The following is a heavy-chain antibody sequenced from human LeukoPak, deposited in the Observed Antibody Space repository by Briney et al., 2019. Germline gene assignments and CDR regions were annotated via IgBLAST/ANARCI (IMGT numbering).Heavy chain of an antibody. Sequence: KIGESLKISCKGSGNTFSTYWIAWVRQMPGKGLECLGIIYPGDSDTRYSPSFQGQVTISADKSINTAHLQWPSLQASDTAIYYCARLRGLPGDTAYYFDSWGQGTLVTVSS. CDR1: GNTFSTYW. D-gene: IGHD5-18*01. J-gene: IGHJ4*02. CDR3: ARLRGLPGDTAYYFDS. CDR2: IYPGDSDT. V-gene: IGHV5-51*01.